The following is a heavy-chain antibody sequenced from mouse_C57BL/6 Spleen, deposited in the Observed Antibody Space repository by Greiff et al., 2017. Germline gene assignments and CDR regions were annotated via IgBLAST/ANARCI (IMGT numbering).Heavy chain of an antibody. CDR2: IDPSDSET. J-gene: IGHJ1*03. CDR1: GYTFTSYW. V-gene: IGHV1-52*01. D-gene: IGHD1-1*01. Sequence: QVQLQQPGAELVRPGSSVKLSCKASGYTFTSYWMHWVKQRPIQGLEWIGNIDPSDSETHYNQKFKDKATLPVDKSSRTAYMQLSSLTSEDSAVYYCARFHYYGSSDWYFDVWGTGTTVTVSS. CDR3: ARFHYYGSSDWYFDV.